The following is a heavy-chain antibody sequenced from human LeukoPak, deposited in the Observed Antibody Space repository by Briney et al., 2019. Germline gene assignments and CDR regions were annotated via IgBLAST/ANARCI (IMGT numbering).Heavy chain of an antibody. CDR1: GGTFSSYA. J-gene: IGHJ4*02. V-gene: IGHV1-69*01. CDR3: ASTEAVLRYFDWLLPFDY. D-gene: IGHD3-9*01. CDR2: IIPIFGTA. Sequence: SVKVSCKASGGTFSSYAISWVRQAPGQGLEWMGGIIPIFGTANYAQKFQGRVTITADESTSTACMELSSLRSEDTAVYYCASTEAVLRYFDWLLPFDYWGQGTLVTVSS.